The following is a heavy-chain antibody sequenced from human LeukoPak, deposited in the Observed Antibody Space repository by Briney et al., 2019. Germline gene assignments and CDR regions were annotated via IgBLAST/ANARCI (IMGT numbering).Heavy chain of an antibody. CDR1: GFTFSSYW. Sequence: PGGSLRLSCAASGFTFSSYWMGWIRQPPGKGLEWIGSIYYSGSTYYNPSLKSRVTISVDTSKNQFSLKLSSVTAADTAVYYCARTYGDPGGPFDYWGQGTLVTVSS. D-gene: IGHD4-17*01. J-gene: IGHJ4*02. V-gene: IGHV4-39*07. CDR3: ARTYGDPGGPFDY. CDR2: IYYSGST.